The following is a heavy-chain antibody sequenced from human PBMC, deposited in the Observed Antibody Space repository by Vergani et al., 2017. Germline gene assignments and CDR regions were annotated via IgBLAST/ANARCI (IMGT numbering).Heavy chain of an antibody. J-gene: IGHJ4*02. Sequence: QVQLVESGGGVVQPGRSLRLSCAASGFTFSSYSMHWVRQAPGKGLEWVAVIWYDGSNKYYADSVKGRFTISRDNSKNTLYLQMNSLRAEDTAVYYCARVAAAGPFDYWGQGTLVTVSS. V-gene: IGHV3-33*01. CDR2: IWYDGSNK. D-gene: IGHD6-13*01. CDR1: GFTFSSYS. CDR3: ARVAAAGPFDY.